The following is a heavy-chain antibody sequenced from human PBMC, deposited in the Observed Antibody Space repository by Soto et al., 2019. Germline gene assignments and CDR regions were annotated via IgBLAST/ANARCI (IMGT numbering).Heavy chain of an antibody. V-gene: IGHV1-69*01. CDR2: IIPIFGTA. J-gene: IGHJ4*02. Sequence: QVQRVQSGAEVKKSGSSVKVSCKASGGTFSSYAISWVRQAPGQGLEWMGGIIPIFGTANYAQKFQGRVTITADESTSTAYMELSSLRSEDTAVYYCAGYPHPTRIFDYWGQVTLVTVSS. CDR1: GGTFSSYA. CDR3: AGYPHPTRIFDY.